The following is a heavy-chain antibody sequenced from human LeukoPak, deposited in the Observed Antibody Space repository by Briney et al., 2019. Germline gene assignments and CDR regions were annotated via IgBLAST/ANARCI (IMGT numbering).Heavy chain of an antibody. Sequence: SETLSLTCTVSGGSISSSSYYWGWIRQPPGKGLEWIGSIYYSGSTYYNPSLKSRVTISVDTSKNQFSLKLSSVTAADTAVYYCARARWLPKFDYWGQGTLVTVSS. J-gene: IGHJ4*02. CDR1: GGSISSSSYY. CDR3: ARARWLPKFDY. V-gene: IGHV4-39*01. D-gene: IGHD5-24*01. CDR2: IYYSGST.